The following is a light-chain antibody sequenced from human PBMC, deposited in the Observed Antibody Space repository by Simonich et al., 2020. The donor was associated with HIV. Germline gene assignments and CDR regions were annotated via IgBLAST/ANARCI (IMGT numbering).Light chain of an antibody. V-gene: IGKV3D-20*01. CDR2: DAS. CDR3: QQYGSSPYT. CDR1: QSVSSSY. Sequence: IVLTQSPGTLSLSPGERATLSCRASQSVSSSYLAWYQQNPGLAPRLLIYDASSIATGIPDRFSGSGSGTDFTLTITRLEPEDFAVYYCQQYGSSPYTFGQGTKLEIK. J-gene: IGKJ2*01.